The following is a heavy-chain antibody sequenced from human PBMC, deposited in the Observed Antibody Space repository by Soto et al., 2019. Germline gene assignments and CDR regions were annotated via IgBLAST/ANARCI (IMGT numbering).Heavy chain of an antibody. D-gene: IGHD1-26*01. V-gene: IGHV3-23*01. CDR2: ISGGGDST. CDR1: GFTFNFYA. Sequence: EVQLLESGGGLVQPGGSLRLSCAASGFTFNFYAMTWVRQAPGKGLEWVSSISGGGDSTYFSDSVKGRFTISRDNSKNTLYLEVSSLRAEDTAVYYCARPRGAATPYYYHGMDVWGQGPTVTVS. J-gene: IGHJ6*02. CDR3: ARPRGAATPYYYHGMDV.